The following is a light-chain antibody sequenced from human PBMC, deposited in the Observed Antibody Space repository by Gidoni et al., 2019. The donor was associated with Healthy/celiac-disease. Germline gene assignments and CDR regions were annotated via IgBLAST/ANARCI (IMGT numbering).Light chain of an antibody. CDR1: KLGDKY. CDR2: QDS. Sequence: SSALTQPPPVSASPGQTASIACSGGKLGDKYACWYQQKPGQSPVLVVYQDSKRPSGIPERFSGSNSGNTATLTISGTQAMDEADYYCQAWDSSYYVFGTGTKVTVL. V-gene: IGLV3-1*01. J-gene: IGLJ1*01. CDR3: QAWDSSYYV.